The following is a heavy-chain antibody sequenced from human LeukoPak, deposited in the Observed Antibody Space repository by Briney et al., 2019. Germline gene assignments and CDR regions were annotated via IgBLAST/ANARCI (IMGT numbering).Heavy chain of an antibody. CDR1: GFRFTGYW. CDR3: VRDNSIADRGWWFDP. V-gene: IGHV1-46*01. CDR2: IDPSGHIT. D-gene: IGHD1-14*01. Sequence: ASVNVSCKASGFRFTGYWMHWVRQAPGQGLEWIGIIDPSGHITNSAQKFQGRLTVTRDTPTSTVYMELSSLRSDDTAVYYCVRDNSIADRGWWFDPWGQGTLVTVSS. J-gene: IGHJ5*02.